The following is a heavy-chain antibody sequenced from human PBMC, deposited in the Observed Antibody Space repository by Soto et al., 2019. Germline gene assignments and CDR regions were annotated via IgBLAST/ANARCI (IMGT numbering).Heavy chain of an antibody. D-gene: IGHD3-22*01. CDR3: ARGYYDSSGYYLADY. CDR2: ISYTGST. J-gene: IGHJ4*02. Sequence: SETLSLTCTVSGGSISSYYWSWIRQPPGKGLEWIGYISYTGSTNYNPSLKSRVTISVDTSKNQFSLILSSVTAADTAVYYCARGYYDSSGYYLADYWGQGTLVTVSS. V-gene: IGHV4-59*01. CDR1: GGSISSYY.